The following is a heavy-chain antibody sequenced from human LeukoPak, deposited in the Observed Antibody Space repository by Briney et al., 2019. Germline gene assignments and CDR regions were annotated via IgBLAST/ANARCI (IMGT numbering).Heavy chain of an antibody. J-gene: IGHJ4*02. CDR3: AKGAVGATPSYFDY. CDR1: GFTFSSYA. V-gene: IGHV3-23*01. CDR2: ISGSGGTT. Sequence: GGSLRLSCAASGFTFSSYAMSWVRQAPGKGLEWFPAISGSGGTTYYAAPVKGRFTISRDNSKNTLYLQMNSLRAEDTAVYYGAKGAVGATPSYFDYWCQGTLVTVSS. D-gene: IGHD1-26*01.